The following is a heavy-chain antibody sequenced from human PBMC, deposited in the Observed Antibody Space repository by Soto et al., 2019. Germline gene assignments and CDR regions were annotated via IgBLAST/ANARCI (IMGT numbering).Heavy chain of an antibody. CDR2: ISESGVRT. D-gene: IGHD3-10*01. Sequence: EVQRLESGGGLVQPGGSLRLSCAASGFTFSDHGLSWVRQAPGKGLEWVSGISESGVRTHYADSVKGRFTISRDNSKNTLYLQMNSLRAEDTAVYYCTLFGDWGQGTLVTVSS. V-gene: IGHV3-23*01. CDR3: TLFGD. CDR1: GFTFSDHG. J-gene: IGHJ4*02.